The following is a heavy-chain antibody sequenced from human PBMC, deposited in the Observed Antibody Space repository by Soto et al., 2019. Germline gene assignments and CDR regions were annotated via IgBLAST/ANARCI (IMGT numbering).Heavy chain of an antibody. Sequence: SVKVSCKASGGTFSSYAISWVRQAPGQGLEWMGGIIPIFGTANYAQKFQGRVTVTADKSTSTAYMELSSLRSEDTAVYYCARDKWDSSSPPGADAFDIWGQATMVTVSS. CDR2: IIPIFGTA. CDR3: ARDKWDSSSPPGADAFDI. V-gene: IGHV1-69*06. J-gene: IGHJ3*02. CDR1: GGTFSSYA. D-gene: IGHD6-6*01.